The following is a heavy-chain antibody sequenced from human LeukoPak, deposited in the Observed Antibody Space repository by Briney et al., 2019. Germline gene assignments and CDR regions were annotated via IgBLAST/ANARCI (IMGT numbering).Heavy chain of an antibody. D-gene: IGHD6-19*01. Sequence: PSETLSLTCAVSGYSISSGYYWGWIRQPPGKGLEWIGGIYHSGSTYYNPSLKSRVTISVDTSKNQFSLKLSSVTAADTAVYYCARESREQWLGGYFDYWGQGTLVTVSS. CDR2: IYHSGST. V-gene: IGHV4-38-2*02. CDR1: GYSISSGYY. J-gene: IGHJ4*02. CDR3: ARESREQWLGGYFDY.